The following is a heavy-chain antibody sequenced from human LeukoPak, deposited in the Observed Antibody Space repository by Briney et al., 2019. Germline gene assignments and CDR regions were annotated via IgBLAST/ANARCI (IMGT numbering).Heavy chain of an antibody. Sequence: PGGSLRLTCAASGFTFSSYAMSWVRQAPGKGLEWVSAISGSGGSTYYADSVKGRFTISRDNSKNTLYLQMNSLRAEDTAVYYCATDDYGSGSTYYWGQGTLVTVSS. CDR2: ISGSGGST. CDR1: GFTFSSYA. D-gene: IGHD3-10*01. J-gene: IGHJ4*02. CDR3: ATDDYGSGSTYY. V-gene: IGHV3-23*01.